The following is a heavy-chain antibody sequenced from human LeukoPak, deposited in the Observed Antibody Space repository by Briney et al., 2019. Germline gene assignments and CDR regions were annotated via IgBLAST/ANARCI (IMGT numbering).Heavy chain of an antibody. V-gene: IGHV3-9*01. J-gene: IGHJ4*02. Sequence: GRSLRLSCAASGFTFDDYAMHWVRRAPGKGLEWVSGICWNSGCIGYADSVKGRFTISRDNDKNSLYLQMNSLRAEDTALYYCAKAPTYYYDSSGYSFDYWGQGTLVTVSS. CDR1: GFTFDDYA. D-gene: IGHD3-22*01. CDR2: ICWNSGCI. CDR3: AKAPTYYYDSSGYSFDY.